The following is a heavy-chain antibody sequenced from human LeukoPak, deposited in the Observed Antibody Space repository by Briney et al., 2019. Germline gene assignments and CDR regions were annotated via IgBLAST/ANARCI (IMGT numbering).Heavy chain of an antibody. V-gene: IGHV3-48*03. CDR1: GFTSSSYG. D-gene: IGHD5-12*01. CDR2: IGDTGTTI. CDR3: AREYTGSDYFDY. Sequence: GGSLRLSCAASGFTSSSYGMNWVRQAPGKGLEWVSYIGDTGTTIYYADSVKGRFTISRDIAKNSLYLQMNSLKTKDTPVYYCAREYTGSDYFDYWGQGTLVTVSS. J-gene: IGHJ4*02.